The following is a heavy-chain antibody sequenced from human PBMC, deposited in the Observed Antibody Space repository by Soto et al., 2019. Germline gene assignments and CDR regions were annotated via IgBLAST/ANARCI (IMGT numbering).Heavy chain of an antibody. J-gene: IGHJ5*02. D-gene: IGHD6-13*01. CDR1: GVSFSGYY. V-gene: IGHV4-34*01. CDR2: INHSGST. CDR3: ARGWIAAAGTWSGWFDP. Sequence: SETLSLTCAVYGVSFSGYYWSWIRQPPGKGLEWIGEINHSGSTNYNPSLKSRVTISVDTSKNQFSLKLSSVTAADTAVYYCARGWIAAAGTWSGWFDPWGQGTLVTVS.